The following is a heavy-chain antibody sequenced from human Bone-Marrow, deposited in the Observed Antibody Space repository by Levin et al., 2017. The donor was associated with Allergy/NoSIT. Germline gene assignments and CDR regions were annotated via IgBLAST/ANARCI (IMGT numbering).Heavy chain of an antibody. CDR1: GFTFSSHS. V-gene: IGHV3-21*01. CDR2: ISTRSDYI. D-gene: IGHD1-1*01. J-gene: IGHJ6*02. CDR3: ARDMNEDSYYYYGMDV. Sequence: GGSLRLSCAASGFTFSSHSLNWVRQAPGKGLEWVSSISTRSDYIYYADSVKGRFTTSRDNAENLLYLQMNSLRADDTAVYYCARDMNEDSYYYYGMDVWGQGTTVTVSS.